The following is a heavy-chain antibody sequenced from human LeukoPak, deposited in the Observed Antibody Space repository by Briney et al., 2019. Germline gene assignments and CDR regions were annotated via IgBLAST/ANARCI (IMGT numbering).Heavy chain of an antibody. CDR1: GGTFSSYA. Sequence: SVKVSCKASGGTFSSYATSWVRQAPGQGLEWMGGIIPIFGTANYAQKFQGRVTITADESTSTAYMELSSLRSEDTAVYYCARANPSRNAFDIWGQGTMVTVSS. CDR3: ARANPSRNAFDI. CDR2: IIPIFGTA. D-gene: IGHD1-14*01. V-gene: IGHV1-69*13. J-gene: IGHJ3*02.